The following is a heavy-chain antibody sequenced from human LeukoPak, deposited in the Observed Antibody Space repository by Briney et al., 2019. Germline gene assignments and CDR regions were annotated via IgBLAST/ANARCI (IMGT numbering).Heavy chain of an antibody. CDR1: GVSFSGFY. J-gene: IGHJ4*02. CDR3: ARRGGRSVIGY. Sequence: SETLSLTCEVYGVSFSGFYWSWIRQSPGKGLEWIGEIYYTGTTNYNPSLKSRVTISIDKSKKQMPLKLSSVTAADTAVYYCARRGGRSVIGYWGQGTLVTVSS. CDR2: IYYTGTT. V-gene: IGHV4-34*01. D-gene: IGHD3-3*02.